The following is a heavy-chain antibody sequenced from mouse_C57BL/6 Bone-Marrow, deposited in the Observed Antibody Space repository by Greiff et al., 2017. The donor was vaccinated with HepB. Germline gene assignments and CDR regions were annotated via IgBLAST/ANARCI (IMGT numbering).Heavy chain of an antibody. CDR3: ARILRFEAY. CDR1: GFSLTSYG. V-gene: IGHV2-2*01. D-gene: IGHD1-1*01. J-gene: IGHJ3*01. CDR2: IWSGGST. Sequence: QVQLKESGPGLVQPSQSLSITCTVSGFSLTSYGVHWARQSPGKGLEWLGVIWSGGSTDYNAAFISRLSISKDNSKSHVFFKMNSLHADDTAIYYCARILRFEAYWGQGTLVTVSA.